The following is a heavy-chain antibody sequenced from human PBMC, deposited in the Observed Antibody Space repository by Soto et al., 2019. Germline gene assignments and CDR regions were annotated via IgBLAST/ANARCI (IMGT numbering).Heavy chain of an antibody. CDR2: MNPNSGNT. V-gene: IGHV1-8*02. Sequence: ASVKVSCKASGYTFTSYDINWVRQATGQGLEWMGWMNPNSGNTGYAQKFQGRVTMTRNTSISTAYMELSSLRSEDTAVYYCARGPKYSSSSNFDYYYYMDVWGKGTTVTVSS. CDR3: ARGPKYSSSSNFDYYYYMDV. D-gene: IGHD6-6*01. J-gene: IGHJ6*03. CDR1: GYTFTSYD.